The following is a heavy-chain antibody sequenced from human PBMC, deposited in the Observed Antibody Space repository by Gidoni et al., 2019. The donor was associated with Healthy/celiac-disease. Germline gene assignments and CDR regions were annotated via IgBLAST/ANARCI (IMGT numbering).Heavy chain of an antibody. CDR2: IKQDGSEK. V-gene: IGHV3-7*01. J-gene: IGHJ3*02. CDR1: GFTFSSYW. Sequence: EVQLVESGGGLVQPGGSLRLSCAASGFTFSSYWMSSVRQAPGKGLEWVANIKQDGSEKYYVDSVKGRFTISRDNAKNSLYLQMNSLRAEDTAVYYCAREAEGGAFDIWGQGTMVTVSS. D-gene: IGHD1-26*01. CDR3: AREAEGGAFDI.